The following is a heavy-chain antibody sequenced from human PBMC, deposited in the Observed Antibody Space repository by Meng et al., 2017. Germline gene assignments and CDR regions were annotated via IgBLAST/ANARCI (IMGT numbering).Heavy chain of an antibody. CDR1: GFTFSGSA. J-gene: IGHJ4*02. D-gene: IGHD3-10*01. CDR2: IRSKANSYAT. CDR3: TRLIEITMVRGVIIPNDY. V-gene: IGHV3-73*01. Sequence: GGSLRLSCAASGFTFSGSAMHWVRQASGKGLEWVGRIRSKANSYATAYAASVKGRFTISRDDSKNTAYLQMNSLKTEDTAVYYCTRLIEITMVRGVIIPNDYWGQGTLVTVSS.